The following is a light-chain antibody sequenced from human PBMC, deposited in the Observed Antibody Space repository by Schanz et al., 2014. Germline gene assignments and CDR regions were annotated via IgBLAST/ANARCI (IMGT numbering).Light chain of an antibody. V-gene: IGLV2-8*01. Sequence: QSVLTQPASVSGSPGQSVTISCTGTSSDVGAYNFVSWYEQHPGKAPKLMINEVNKRPSGVPDRFSGSKSGNTASLTISGLQAEDEADYYCSSYAGSNMVLFGGGTKLTVL. CDR2: EVN. CDR3: SSYAGSNMVL. CDR1: SSDVGAYNF. J-gene: IGLJ2*01.